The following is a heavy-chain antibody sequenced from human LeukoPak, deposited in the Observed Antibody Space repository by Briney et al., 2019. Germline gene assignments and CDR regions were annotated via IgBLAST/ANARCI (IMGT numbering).Heavy chain of an antibody. D-gene: IGHD3-9*01. J-gene: IGHJ4*02. CDR3: ARDALSLTGTYFDH. Sequence: GGSLRLSCAASGFTFSSYAMHWVRQAPGKGLEWVAVISYDGSNKYYADSVKGRFTISRDNSKNTLYLQMNSLRAEDTAMYYCARDALSLTGTYFDHWGQGSLVTVSS. CDR2: ISYDGSNK. V-gene: IGHV3-30-3*01. CDR1: GFTFSSYA.